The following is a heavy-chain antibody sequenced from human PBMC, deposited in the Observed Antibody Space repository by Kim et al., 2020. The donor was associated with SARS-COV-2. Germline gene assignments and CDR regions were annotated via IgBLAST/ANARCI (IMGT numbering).Heavy chain of an antibody. J-gene: IGHJ4*02. D-gene: IGHD5-12*01. V-gene: IGHV3-23*01. CDR2: ISGSGGNT. CDR3: AKDLMQWLRRGVFGY. Sequence: GGSLRLSCAASGFTFTSYAMSWVRQAPGKGLEWVSTISGSGGNTYYADSVKGRFTISRVNSKNTLYLQMNSLRAEDTAVYYCAKDLMQWLRRGVFGYWGQGTLVTVSS. CDR1: GFTFTSYA.